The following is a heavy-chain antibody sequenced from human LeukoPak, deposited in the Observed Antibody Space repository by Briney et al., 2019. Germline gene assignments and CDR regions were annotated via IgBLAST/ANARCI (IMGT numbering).Heavy chain of an antibody. J-gene: IGHJ6*03. V-gene: IGHV4-59*01. Sequence: SETLSLTCAVSGGSISSYYWSWIRQPPGKGLEWIGYIYYSGYTNYNPYPKSRVTISVDTSKNQFSLKLSSVTAADTAVHYCVRTTMVRGTYYMDVWGKGTTVTNSS. CDR1: GGSISSYY. D-gene: IGHD3-10*01. CDR2: IYYSGYT. CDR3: VRTTMVRGTYYMDV.